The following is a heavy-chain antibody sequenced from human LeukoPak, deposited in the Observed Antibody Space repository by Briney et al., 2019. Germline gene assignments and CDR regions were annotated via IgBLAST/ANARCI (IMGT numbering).Heavy chain of an antibody. V-gene: IGHV3-30-3*01. CDR2: ISYDGSNK. CDR3: ARGEASSTSCYTLCEYFQH. Sequence: PGGSLRLSCAASGFTFSSYAMHWVRQAPGKGLEWVAVISYDGSNKYYADSVKGRFTISRDNSKNTLYLQMNSLRAEDTAVYYCARGEASSTSCYTLCEYFQHWGQGTLVTVSS. J-gene: IGHJ1*01. D-gene: IGHD2-2*02. CDR1: GFTFSSYA.